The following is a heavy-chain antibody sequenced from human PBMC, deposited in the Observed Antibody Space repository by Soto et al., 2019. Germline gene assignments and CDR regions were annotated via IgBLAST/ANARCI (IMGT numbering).Heavy chain of an antibody. CDR3: ARPPHYDRTAIRI. Sequence: PGESLKISCKGSGYSFTTYWIGWVRQMPGKGLEWMGIIYASDSDTRYSPSFEGQVTISVDKSISTAYLQWSRLEASDTAMYYYARPPHYDRTAIRISGQATIVTVSS. V-gene: IGHV5-51*01. CDR2: IYASDSDT. CDR1: GYSFTTYW. J-gene: IGHJ3*02. D-gene: IGHD2-21*02.